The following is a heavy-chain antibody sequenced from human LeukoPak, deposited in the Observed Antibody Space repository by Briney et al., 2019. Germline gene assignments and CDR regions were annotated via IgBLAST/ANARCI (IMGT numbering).Heavy chain of an antibody. CDR2: ISYDGNNK. CDR3: AKNEGSSSARRFDY. D-gene: IGHD6-19*01. J-gene: IGHJ4*02. V-gene: IGHV3-30*18. Sequence: GGSLRLSCAASEFTFSSYGMHWVRQAPGKGLEWVAVISYDGNNKYYADSVKGRFTISRDNSKNTLYLQMNSLRAEDTAAYYCAKNEGSSSARRFDYWGQGTLVTVSS. CDR1: EFTFSSYG.